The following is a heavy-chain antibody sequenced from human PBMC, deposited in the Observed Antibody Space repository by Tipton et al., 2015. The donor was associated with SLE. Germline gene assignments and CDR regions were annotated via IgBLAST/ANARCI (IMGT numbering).Heavy chain of an antibody. CDR2: ISAYNGNT. CDR3: ARDRREPGNFDL. CDR1: GYTFTSYG. D-gene: IGHD1-14*01. V-gene: IGHV1-18*01. J-gene: IGHJ2*01. Sequence: QSGPEGKKPGASVKVSCKASGYTFTSYGISWVRQAPGQGLERMGWISAYNGNTNYAQKLQGRVTMTTDTSTSTAYMEMRSLRSDDAAVYYCARDRREPGNFDLWGRGAMVTVAS.